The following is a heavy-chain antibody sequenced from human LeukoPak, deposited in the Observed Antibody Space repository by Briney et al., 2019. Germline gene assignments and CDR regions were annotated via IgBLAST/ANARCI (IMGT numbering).Heavy chain of an antibody. CDR2: IYPGDSDT. Sequence: GESLKISCKGSGYNFTTYWIGWVRQMPGKGLEWMGIIYPGDSDTRYSPSFQGQVTISADKSISTAYLQWSSLKASDTAMYYCARHFIAAAGRERDWFDPWGQGTLVTVSS. CDR3: ARHFIAAAGRERDWFDP. D-gene: IGHD6-13*01. V-gene: IGHV5-51*01. J-gene: IGHJ5*02. CDR1: GYNFTTYW.